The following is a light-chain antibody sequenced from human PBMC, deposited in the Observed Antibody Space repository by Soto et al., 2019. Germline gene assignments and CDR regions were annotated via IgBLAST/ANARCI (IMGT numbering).Light chain of an antibody. J-gene: IGKJ5*01. Sequence: DVVMTQSPLSLPVILGQPASISCRSSQSLVYSDGNTYLNWFQQRPGQSPRRLIYKVSNRDSGGSFTVDCSWSGEHSTLKISLVESEDVGVYYYMQVPHWPPTFGRGTRLEI. CDR2: KVS. V-gene: IGKV2-30*01. CDR3: MQVPHWPPT. CDR1: QSLVYSDGNTY.